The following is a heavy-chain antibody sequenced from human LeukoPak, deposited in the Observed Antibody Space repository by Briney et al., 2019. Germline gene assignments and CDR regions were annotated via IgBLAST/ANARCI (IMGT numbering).Heavy chain of an antibody. V-gene: IGHV4-39*01. CDR3: ARRRRFLEWLLFDY. CDR2: IYYSGST. D-gene: IGHD3-3*01. CDR1: GGSISSSSYY. Sequence: SEALSLTCTVSGGSISSSSYYWGWIRQPPGKGLEWIGSIYYSGSTYYNPSLKSRVTISVDTSKNQFSLKLSSVTAADTAVYYCARRRRFLEWLLFDYWGQGTLVTVSS. J-gene: IGHJ4*02.